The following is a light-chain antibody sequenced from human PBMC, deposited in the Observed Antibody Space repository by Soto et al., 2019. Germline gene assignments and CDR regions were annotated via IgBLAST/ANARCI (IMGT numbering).Light chain of an antibody. CDR2: DAS. CDR1: QSISNW. J-gene: IGKJ1*01. Sequence: DIQMTQSPSTLSASVGDRVTITCRASQSISNWLAWYQQKPGKAPKLLIYDASSLESGVPSRFSGSGSGTEFTLTISSLQPADFATYYCQQYNSYSRTFGQGTKVEIK. CDR3: QQYNSYSRT. V-gene: IGKV1-5*01.